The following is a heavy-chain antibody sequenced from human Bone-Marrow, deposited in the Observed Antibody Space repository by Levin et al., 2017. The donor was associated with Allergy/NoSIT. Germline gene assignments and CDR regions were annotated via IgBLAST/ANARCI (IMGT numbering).Heavy chain of an antibody. D-gene: IGHD6-13*01. CDR2: IWYDGSNK. Sequence: GESLKISCAASGFTFSSYGMHWVRQAPGKGLEWVAVIWYDGSNKYYADSVKGRFTISRDNSKNTLYLQMNSLRAEDTAVYYCARAGKNTGSSWRNNTYYFDYWGQGTLVTVSS. J-gene: IGHJ4*02. V-gene: IGHV3-33*01. CDR3: ARAGKNTGSSWRNNTYYFDY. CDR1: GFTFSSYG.